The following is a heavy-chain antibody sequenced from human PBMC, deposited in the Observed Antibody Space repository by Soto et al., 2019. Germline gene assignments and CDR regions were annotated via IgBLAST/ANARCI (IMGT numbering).Heavy chain of an antibody. CDR1: GGTFSSYA. V-gene: IGHV1-69*01. Sequence: QVQLVQSGAEVKKPGSSVKVSCKASGGTFSSYAISWVRQAPGQGLEWMGGIIPIFGTANYAQKFQGRVTITADESTSTAYMELSSLRSEDTAVYYCARDLFPEIVATILNYGMDVWGQGTTVTVSS. CDR3: ARDLFPEIVATILNYGMDV. D-gene: IGHD5-12*01. CDR2: IIPIFGTA. J-gene: IGHJ6*02.